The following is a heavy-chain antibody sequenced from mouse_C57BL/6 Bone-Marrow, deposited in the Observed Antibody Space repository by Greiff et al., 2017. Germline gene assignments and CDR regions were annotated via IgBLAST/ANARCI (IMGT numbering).Heavy chain of an antibody. J-gene: IGHJ3*01. Sequence: QFQLQQSGAELVKPGASVKISCKASGYAFSSYWMTWVKQRPGKGLEWIGQIYPGDGDTNYNGQFKGNATLPAYKSSSTAYMQLSSLTAEDSAVYFCARWKDWGQGTLVTVSA. CDR2: IYPGDGDT. CDR1: GYAFSSYW. V-gene: IGHV1-80*01. CDR3: ARWKD.